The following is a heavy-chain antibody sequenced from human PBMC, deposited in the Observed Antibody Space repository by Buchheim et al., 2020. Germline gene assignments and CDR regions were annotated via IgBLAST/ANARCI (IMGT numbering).Heavy chain of an antibody. CDR3: ARDSDGEGSHRIMDV. Sequence: QMKLQESGPGLVQPSETLSLTCTVSGGSISSYYWSWIRQPPGKGLEWIGYIYYSGSTNYNPSLKSRVTISVDTSKNQFSLKLSSVTAADTAVYYCARDSDGEGSHRIMDVWGQGTT. D-gene: IGHD3-10*01. V-gene: IGHV4-59*01. J-gene: IGHJ6*02. CDR2: IYYSGST. CDR1: GGSISSYY.